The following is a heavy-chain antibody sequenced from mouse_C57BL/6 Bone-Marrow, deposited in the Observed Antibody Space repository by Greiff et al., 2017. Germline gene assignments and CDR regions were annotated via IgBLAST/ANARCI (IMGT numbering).Heavy chain of an antibody. V-gene: IGHV1-18*01. D-gene: IGHD1-1*01. Sequence: VQLKESGPELVKPGASVKIPCKASGYTFTDYNMDWVKQSHGKSLEWIGDINPNNGGTIYNQKFKGKATLTVDKSSSTAYMELRSLTSEDTAVYYCARYGSSPYYAMDYWGQGTSVTVSS. CDR1: GYTFTDYN. CDR2: INPNNGGT. J-gene: IGHJ4*01. CDR3: ARYGSSPYYAMDY.